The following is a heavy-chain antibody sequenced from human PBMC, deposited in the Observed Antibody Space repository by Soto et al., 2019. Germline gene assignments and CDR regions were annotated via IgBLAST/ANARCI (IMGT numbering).Heavy chain of an antibody. CDR1: GGSISSGGYY. CDR3: ARDFVVVTDSYYYYYGMDV. Sequence: SETLSLTCTVSGGSISSGGYYWSWIRQHPGKGLEWIGYIYYSGSTYYNPSLKSRVTISVDTSKNQFSLKLSSVTAADTAVYYCARDFVVVTDSYYYYYGMDVWGQGTTVTVSS. D-gene: IGHD2-21*02. V-gene: IGHV4-31*03. J-gene: IGHJ6*02. CDR2: IYYSGST.